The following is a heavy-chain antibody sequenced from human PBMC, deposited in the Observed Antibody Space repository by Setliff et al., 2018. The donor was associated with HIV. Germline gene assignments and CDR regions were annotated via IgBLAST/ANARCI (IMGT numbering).Heavy chain of an antibody. V-gene: IGHV3-33*03. CDR2: IWYDASKK. CDR1: GFTFNSYG. CDR3: ARSRPTNYFDY. Sequence: PGGSLRLSCAASGFTFNSYGMHWVRQAPGKGLEWVALIWYDASKKEYADSVKGRFTISRDNAKNSLYLQMNSLRAEDTAMYYCARSRPTNYFDYWGQGTLVTVSS. D-gene: IGHD2-2*01. J-gene: IGHJ4*02.